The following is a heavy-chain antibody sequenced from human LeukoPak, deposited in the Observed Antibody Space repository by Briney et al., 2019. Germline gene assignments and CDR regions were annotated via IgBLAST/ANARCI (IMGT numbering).Heavy chain of an antibody. CDR3: ARAVPGGPADSGYWFDP. J-gene: IGHJ5*02. D-gene: IGHD6-19*01. CDR1: GGYIITSGHY. V-gene: IGHV4-39*07. Sequence: SETLSLTCTVSGGYIITSGHYWGWIRQPPGKGLEWIGEINHSGSTNYNPSLKSRVTISVDTSKNQFSLKLSSVTAADTAVYYCARAVPGGPADSGYWFDPWGQGTPVTVSS. CDR2: INHSGST.